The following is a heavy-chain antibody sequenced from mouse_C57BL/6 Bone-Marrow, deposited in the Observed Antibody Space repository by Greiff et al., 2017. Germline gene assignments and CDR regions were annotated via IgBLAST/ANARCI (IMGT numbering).Heavy chain of an antibody. J-gene: IGHJ1*03. CDR2: ISDGGSYT. V-gene: IGHV5-4*01. Sequence: EVQRVESGGGLVKPGGSLKLSCAASGFTFSSYAMSWVRQTPEKRLEWVATISDGGSYTYYTDNVKGRFTISRDNAKNNLYLQMSHLKSEDTAMYYCARARYFDVWGTGTTVTVAS. CDR3: ARARYFDV. CDR1: GFTFSSYA.